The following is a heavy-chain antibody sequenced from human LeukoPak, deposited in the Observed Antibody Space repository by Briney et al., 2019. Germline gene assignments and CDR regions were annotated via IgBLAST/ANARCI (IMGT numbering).Heavy chain of an antibody. J-gene: IGHJ4*02. CDR2: IWYDGSDK. D-gene: IGHD6-13*01. V-gene: IGHV3-33*01. CDR1: GFTFSSYG. Sequence: GRSLRLSCAASGFTFSSYGMHWVRQAPGQGLEWVAIIWYDGSDKYYADSVKGRFAISRDNSKNTLYLQMNSLKAEDTAVYNCAREGGQQLGSFDYWGQGTLVTVSS. CDR3: AREGGQQLGSFDY.